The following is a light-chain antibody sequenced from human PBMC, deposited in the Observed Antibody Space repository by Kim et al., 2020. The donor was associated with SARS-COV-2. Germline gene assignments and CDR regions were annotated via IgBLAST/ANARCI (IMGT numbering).Light chain of an antibody. J-gene: IGLJ2*01. V-gene: IGLV1-40*01. CDR2: GNR. CDR3: QSYDSSLSGSV. Sequence: QRGTLPGTGSTSKSGAGYDVPGDQQLPGTAPNLLIYGNRNRPSGVPDRFSGSKSGTSASLAITGLQAEDEADYYCQSYDSSLSGSVFGGGTQLTVL. CDR1: TSKSGAGYD.